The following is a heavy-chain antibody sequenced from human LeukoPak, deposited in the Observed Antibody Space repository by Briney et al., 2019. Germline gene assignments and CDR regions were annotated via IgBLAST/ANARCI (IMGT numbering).Heavy chain of an antibody. Sequence: GGSLRLSCAASGFTFSGYEMNWVRQAPGKGLEWVSYISSSGRTMYYADSVKGRFTISRDNAKNSLYLQMNSLRAEDTAVYYCAKDGAWLRFDDWGQGILVTVSS. V-gene: IGHV3-48*03. CDR1: GFTFSGYE. J-gene: IGHJ4*02. CDR2: ISSSGRTM. CDR3: AKDGAWLRFDD. D-gene: IGHD5-12*01.